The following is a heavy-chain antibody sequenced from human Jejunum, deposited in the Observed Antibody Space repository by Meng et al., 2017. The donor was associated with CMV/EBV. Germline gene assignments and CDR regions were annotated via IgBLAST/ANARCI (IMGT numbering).Heavy chain of an antibody. Sequence: RKRSGPGRVKPSGTLSLTCEAAGGSIRNDQWWSWVRQAPGKGLEWIGEIYHSGRTNYNPSVKSRVSMSVDKSQIHFSLRLSSVTAADTAVYYCTTLYGDSISWGRGTLVTVSS. CDR3: TTLYGDSIS. CDR2: IYHSGRT. CDR1: GGSIRNDQW. V-gene: IGHV4-4*02. D-gene: IGHD4-17*01. J-gene: IGHJ4*02.